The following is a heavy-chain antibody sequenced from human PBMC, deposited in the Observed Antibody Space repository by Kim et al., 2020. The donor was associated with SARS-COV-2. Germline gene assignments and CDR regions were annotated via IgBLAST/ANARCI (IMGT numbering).Heavy chain of an antibody. CDR3: VKSPPSSSWYAGFDY. Sequence: DSVKGRFTITRDNPKTTLYLQMSSLRAEDTAVYYCVKSPPSSSWYAGFDYWGQGTLVTVSS. D-gene: IGHD6-13*01. J-gene: IGHJ4*02. V-gene: IGHV3-64D*09.